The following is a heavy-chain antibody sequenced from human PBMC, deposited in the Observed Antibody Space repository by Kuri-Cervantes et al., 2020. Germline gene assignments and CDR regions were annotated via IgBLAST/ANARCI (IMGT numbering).Heavy chain of an antibody. D-gene: IGHD2-2*01. CDR1: GFTFSSYA. Sequence: LSLTCAASGFTFSSYAMTWVRPAAGKGLEWVSAISRSGDGTNYADSVKGRFTVSRDNAKNSLYLQMNSLRAEDTAMYYCAKDTPAMGNWGRGSLVTVSS. CDR2: ISRSGDGT. CDR3: AKDTPAMGN. V-gene: IGHV3-23*01. J-gene: IGHJ4*02.